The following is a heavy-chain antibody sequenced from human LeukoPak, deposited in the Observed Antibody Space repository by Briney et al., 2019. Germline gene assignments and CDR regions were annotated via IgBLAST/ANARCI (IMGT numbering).Heavy chain of an antibody. CDR1: GGTFSSYA. J-gene: IGHJ4*02. V-gene: IGHV1-69*05. Sequence: ASVKVSCKASGGTFSSYAISWVRQAPGQGPEWMGGIIPIFGTANYAQKFQGRVTITTDESTSTAYMELSSLRSEDTAVYYCARSAVVTLYYFDYWGQGTLVTVSS. D-gene: IGHD3-22*01. CDR2: IIPIFGTA. CDR3: ARSAVVTLYYFDY.